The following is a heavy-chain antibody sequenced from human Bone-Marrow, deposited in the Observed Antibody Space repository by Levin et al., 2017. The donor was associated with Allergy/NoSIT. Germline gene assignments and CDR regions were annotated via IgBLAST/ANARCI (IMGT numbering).Heavy chain of an antibody. CDR2: INPSGGDT. Sequence: ASVKVSCKTSQYTFASYYKHWVRQAPGQGLEWMGLINPSGGDTNYAQNFQGRVTMTRDTSTSTVYMEVRSLRSEDTAVYYCGIHIIYGSYVSYYFDSWGQGTLVTVSS. CDR3: GIHIIYGSYVSYYFDS. V-gene: IGHV1-46*01. CDR1: QYTFASYY. D-gene: IGHD3-10*01. J-gene: IGHJ5*01.